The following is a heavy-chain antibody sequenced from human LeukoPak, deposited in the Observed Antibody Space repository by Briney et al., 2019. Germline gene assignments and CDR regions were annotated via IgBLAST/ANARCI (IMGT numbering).Heavy chain of an antibody. V-gene: IGHV1-18*01. Sequence: ASVKVSCKASGYTVTSYGISWVRQAPGQGLEWMGWISAYNGNTNYAQKFQGRVTMTTDASTSTASTTTAYMELRSLRFDDTAVYYCARQPLKYYYDSSGYDNWYFDLWGRGTLVTVSS. D-gene: IGHD3-22*01. CDR3: ARQPLKYYYDSSGYDNWYFDL. CDR1: GYTVTSYG. J-gene: IGHJ2*01. CDR2: ISAYNGNT.